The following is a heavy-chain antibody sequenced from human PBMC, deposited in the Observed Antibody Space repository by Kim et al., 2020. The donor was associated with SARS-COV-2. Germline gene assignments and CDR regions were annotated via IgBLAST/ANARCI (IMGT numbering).Heavy chain of an antibody. Sequence: GGSLRLSCAVSGIPFTNAWFNWVRQAPGKGLEWVGRIKSKSDGGTADLAAPVKGRFAISRDDSTNTLYLLMNSLRTDDSAVYYCTTVYMRWGQGTRVTVSP. CDR1: GIPFTNAW. J-gene: IGHJ4*02. D-gene: IGHD2-2*01. V-gene: IGHV3-15*01. CDR3: TTVYMR. CDR2: IKSKSDGGTA.